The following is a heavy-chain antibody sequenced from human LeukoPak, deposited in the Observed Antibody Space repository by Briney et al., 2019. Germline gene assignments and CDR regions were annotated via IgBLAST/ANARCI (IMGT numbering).Heavy chain of an antibody. CDR3: AKVAHYYYGSESYYFFEH. Sequence: GESLRLSCTASGFTFTTYWMSWVRHPPGKGLEWVANIKQDGTEKYYVDSVKGRFTISRDNAKNSLYLQMNSLRVEDTATYYCAKVAHYYYGSESYYFFEHWGQGTPVTASS. D-gene: IGHD3-10*01. J-gene: IGHJ4*02. V-gene: IGHV3-7*01. CDR1: GFTFTTYW. CDR2: IKQDGTEK.